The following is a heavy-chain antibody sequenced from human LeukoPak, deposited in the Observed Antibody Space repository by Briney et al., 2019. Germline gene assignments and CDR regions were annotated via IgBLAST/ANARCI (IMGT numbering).Heavy chain of an antibody. J-gene: IGHJ6*03. CDR2: INPNSGGT. V-gene: IGHV1-2*02. D-gene: IGHD5-18*01. CDR1: GYTFTGYY. CDR3: ARETWIQLWPRNDNYYYYYMDV. Sequence: GASVKVSCKASGYTFTGYYMHWVRQAPGQGLEWMGWINPNSGGTNYAQKFQGRVTMTRDMSIGTAYMELSRLRSDDTAVYYCARETWIQLWPRNDNYYYYYMDVWGKGTTVTASS.